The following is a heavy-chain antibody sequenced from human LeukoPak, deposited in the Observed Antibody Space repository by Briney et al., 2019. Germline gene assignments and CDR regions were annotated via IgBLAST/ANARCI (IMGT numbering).Heavy chain of an antibody. CDR1: GGSFSGYY. V-gene: IGHV4-34*01. CDR3: ARLFSFGVITNYYYYYYMDV. J-gene: IGHJ6*03. CDR2: INHSGST. D-gene: IGHD3-22*01. Sequence: SETLSLTCAVYGGSFSGYYWSWIRQPPGKGLEWIGEINHSGSTNYNPSLESRVTISVDTSKNQFSLKLSSVTAADTAVYYCARLFSFGVITNYYYYYYMDVWGKGTTVTVSS.